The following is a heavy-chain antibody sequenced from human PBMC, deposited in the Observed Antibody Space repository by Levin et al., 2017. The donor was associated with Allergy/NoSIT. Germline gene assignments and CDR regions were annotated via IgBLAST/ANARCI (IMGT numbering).Heavy chain of an antibody. V-gene: IGHV3-43*01. CDR2: ISWDGGST. D-gene: IGHD1-1*01. CDR1: GFTFDDYS. Sequence: GGSLRLSCAASGFTFDDYSMHWVRQAPGKGLEWVSLISWDGGSTFYADSVKGRFTISRDNSKNFLYLQMNSLRTEDTALYYCAKTYVESTFQYYGLDAWGQGTTVTVSS. CDR3: AKTYVESTFQYYGLDA. J-gene: IGHJ6*02.